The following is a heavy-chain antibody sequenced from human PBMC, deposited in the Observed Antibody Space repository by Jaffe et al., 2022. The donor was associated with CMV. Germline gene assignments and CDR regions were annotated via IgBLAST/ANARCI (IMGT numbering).Heavy chain of an antibody. D-gene: IGHD6-19*01. CDR3: ARALYSSGWYVGMDV. CDR1: GFTFSSYG. CDR2: IWYDGSNK. J-gene: IGHJ6*04. Sequence: QVQLVESGGGVVQPGRSLRLSCAASGFTFSSYGMHWVRQAPGKGLEWVAVIWYDGSNKYYADSVKGRFTISRDNSKNTLYLQMNSLRAEDTAVYYCARALYSSGWYVGMDVWGKGTTVTVSS. V-gene: IGHV3-33*08.